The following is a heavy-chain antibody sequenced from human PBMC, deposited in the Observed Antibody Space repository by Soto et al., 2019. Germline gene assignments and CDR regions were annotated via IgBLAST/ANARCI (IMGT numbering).Heavy chain of an antibody. CDR3: ANGDFALSFDP. CDR2: ISGGGGTA. CDR1: EFTHSSYA. D-gene: IGHD4-17*01. V-gene: IGHV3-23*01. Sequence: EVQIMESGGGLVQPGGSLRLSCVVSEFTHSSYAMSWVRQAPGKGLEWVSSISGGGGTAYYADFVQGRFTISRDISKKTLFLQMNNLRAEDTAVYYCANGDFALSFDPWGQGTLVTVSS. J-gene: IGHJ5*02.